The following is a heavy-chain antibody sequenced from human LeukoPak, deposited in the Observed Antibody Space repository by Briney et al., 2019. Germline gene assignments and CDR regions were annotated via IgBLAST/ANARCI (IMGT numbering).Heavy chain of an antibody. D-gene: IGHD3-9*01. CDR2: VYYSGGT. V-gene: IGHV4-39*01. CDR1: GGSISSSSYY. J-gene: IGHJ5*02. Sequence: SETLSLTCTVSGGSISSSSYYWGWIRQPPGKGLEWIGSVYYSGGTYDNPSLKSRVTLSVDTSKNQFSLKLSSVTAADTAVYYCARHVYYDILTGYYSDWFDPWGQGTLVTVSS. CDR3: ARHVYYDILTGYYSDWFDP.